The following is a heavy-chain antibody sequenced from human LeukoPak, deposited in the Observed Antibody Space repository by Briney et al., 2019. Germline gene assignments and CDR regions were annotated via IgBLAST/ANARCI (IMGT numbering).Heavy chain of an antibody. V-gene: IGHV1-18*01. D-gene: IGHD6-19*01. CDR1: GYTFTNYG. CDR3: ARGLQENLAWLQAFSAFDI. CDR2: ISGYNGNT. Sequence: ASVKVSCKASGYTFTNYGINWVRQAPGQGLEWMGWISGYNGNTNYAQKLQGRVTMTTDTSTSTTYMELRSLRSDDTAVYYCARGLQENLAWLQAFSAFDIWGQGTMVTVSS. J-gene: IGHJ3*02.